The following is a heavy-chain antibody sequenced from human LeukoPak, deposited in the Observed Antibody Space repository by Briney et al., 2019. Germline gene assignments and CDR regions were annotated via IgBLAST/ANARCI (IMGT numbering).Heavy chain of an antibody. V-gene: IGHV3-23*01. Sequence: PVGSLRLSCAAPGFTFSSYVMNWVRQAPGKRLEWVSAISGSGGSTYYADSVKGRFTISRDNSKNTLYLQMNSLRAEDTAVYYCARERGSSSWYYFDYWGQGTLVTVSS. CDR1: GFTFSSYV. CDR2: ISGSGGST. CDR3: ARERGSSSWYYFDY. D-gene: IGHD6-13*01. J-gene: IGHJ4*02.